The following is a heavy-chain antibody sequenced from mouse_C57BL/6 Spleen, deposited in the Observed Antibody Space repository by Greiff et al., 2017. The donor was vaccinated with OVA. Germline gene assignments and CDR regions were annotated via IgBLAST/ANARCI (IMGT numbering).Heavy chain of an antibody. CDR3: ARDLGYGYDFDY. CDR2: ISYDGSN. V-gene: IGHV3-6*01. Sequence: EVQLVESGPGLVKPSQSLSLTCSVTGYSITSGYYWNWIRQFPGNKLEWMGYISYDGSNNYNPSLKNRISITRDTSKNQFFLKLNSVTTEDTATYYCARDLGYGYDFDYWGQGTTLTVSS. D-gene: IGHD2-2*01. CDR1: GYSITSGYY. J-gene: IGHJ2*01.